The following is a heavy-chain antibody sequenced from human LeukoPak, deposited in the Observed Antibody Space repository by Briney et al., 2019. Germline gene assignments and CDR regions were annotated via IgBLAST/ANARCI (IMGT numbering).Heavy chain of an antibody. V-gene: IGHV4-4*07. J-gene: IGHJ5*02. CDR2: IYNSESI. D-gene: IGHD6-13*01. Sequence: PSETLSLTCTVSGGSINGYYWSWIRQPAGKGLEWIGRIYNSESINYNPSLKSRVTMSIDTSKNQFSLKLNSVTAADTAVYYCARDRSSSYTRDWLDPWGQGALVTVSS. CDR3: ARDRSSSYTRDWLDP. CDR1: GGSINGYY.